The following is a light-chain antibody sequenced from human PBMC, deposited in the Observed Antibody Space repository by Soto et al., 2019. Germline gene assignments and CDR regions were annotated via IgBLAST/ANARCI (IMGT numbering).Light chain of an antibody. Sequence: KMKQPPSALSGTVGDRVTITCRASQTISSWLAWYHQKPGKAPKLLIYKASTLKSGVPSRFSGSGSGTEFTLTISSLQPDDFATYYCQHYNSYSEAFGQ. J-gene: IGKJ1*01. CDR3: QHYNSYSEA. CDR2: KAS. CDR1: QTISSW. V-gene: IGKV1-5*03.